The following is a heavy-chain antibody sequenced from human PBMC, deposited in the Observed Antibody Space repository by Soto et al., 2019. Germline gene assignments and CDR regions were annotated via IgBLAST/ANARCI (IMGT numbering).Heavy chain of an antibody. CDR3: AREGRLAAAGRFDY. Sequence: SETLSLTCTVSGGSISSGDYYWSWIRQVPKKGLEWIGYIYYSGSTYYNPSLGSRVAMSVDTSKNQFSLKLSSVTAADTAIYYCAREGRLAAAGRFDYWGQGTLVTVSS. D-gene: IGHD6-13*01. J-gene: IGHJ4*02. V-gene: IGHV4-31*03. CDR1: GGSISSGDYY. CDR2: IYYSGST.